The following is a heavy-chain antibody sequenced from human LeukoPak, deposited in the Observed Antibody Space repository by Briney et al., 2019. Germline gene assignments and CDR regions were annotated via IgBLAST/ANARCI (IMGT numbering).Heavy chain of an antibody. D-gene: IGHD5-24*01. J-gene: IGHJ5*02. CDR3: ATAIHDDSLQFDP. V-gene: IGHV3-7*05. CDR1: GFTFSNYW. Sequence: PGGSLRLSCSASGFTFSNYWMSWVRQAPGKGLEWVANIKRDGSEKYYVDSVKGRFTISRDNAKNSLYLQMSSLRAEDTAVYYCATAIHDDSLQFDPWGQGTLVTVSS. CDR2: IKRDGSEK.